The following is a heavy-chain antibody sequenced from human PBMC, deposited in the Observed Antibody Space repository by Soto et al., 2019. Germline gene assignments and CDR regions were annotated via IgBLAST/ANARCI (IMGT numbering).Heavy chain of an antibody. Sequence: EVQLVESGGGLVQPGGSLRLSCAASGFTFSSYEMHWVRQAPGKGLEWVSSISPSGNTIYYSDSVKGRFTISRDDAKNSLYLRMNNLRAEDTAVYYCARGGTGYVFELPNFDSWGQGTLVTVSS. V-gene: IGHV3-48*03. CDR3: ARGGTGYVFELPNFDS. CDR1: GFTFSSYE. CDR2: ISPSGNTI. D-gene: IGHD3-16*01. J-gene: IGHJ4*02.